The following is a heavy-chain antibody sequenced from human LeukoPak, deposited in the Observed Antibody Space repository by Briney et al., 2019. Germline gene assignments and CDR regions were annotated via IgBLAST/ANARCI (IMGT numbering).Heavy chain of an antibody. CDR1: GLTVTNAW. D-gene: IGHD1-26*01. CDR2: INSDGSTT. Sequence: PGGSLRLSCAASGLTVTNAWMNWVRQAPVKGLVWVSRINSDGSTTNYADSVKGRFTISRDNAKNTLDLQMNSLRAEDTAVYYCARRSSGSPPYYFDYWGQGTLVTVSS. CDR3: ARRSSGSPPYYFDY. V-gene: IGHV3-74*01. J-gene: IGHJ4*02.